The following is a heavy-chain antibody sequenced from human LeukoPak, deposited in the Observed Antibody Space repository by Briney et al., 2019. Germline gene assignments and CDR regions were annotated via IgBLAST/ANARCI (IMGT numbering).Heavy chain of an antibody. V-gene: IGHV3-49*04. CDR2: IRNQAYGGTT. J-gene: IGHJ4*02. D-gene: IGHD3-3*01. CDR1: GFTFSNYG. Sequence: GGSLRLSCAASGFTFSNYGMHWVRQAPGKGLEWVGFIRNQAYGGTTKYAASVKGRFTISRDDSKSIAYLQMNSLKTEDTAVYYCSRVGYYDFWNGYSLDYWGQGTLVTASS. CDR3: SRVGYYDFWNGYSLDY.